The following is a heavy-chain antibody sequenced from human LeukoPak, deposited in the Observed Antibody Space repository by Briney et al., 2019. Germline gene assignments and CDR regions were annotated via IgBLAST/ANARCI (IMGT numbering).Heavy chain of an antibody. CDR2: ISYEGSNT. Sequence: VGSLRLSCAASGFTFSSYVMHCVRPAPGRGLGWVAVISYEGSNTYYADSVKGRFTISRDNSTNMLYLQMNSLRAEDTAVYYCARGGFFDILTGYYQTQYYYPMDVWGRGTTVTVSS. CDR3: ARGGFFDILTGYYQTQYYYPMDV. D-gene: IGHD3-9*01. J-gene: IGHJ6*02. V-gene: IGHV3-30*03. CDR1: GFTFSSYV.